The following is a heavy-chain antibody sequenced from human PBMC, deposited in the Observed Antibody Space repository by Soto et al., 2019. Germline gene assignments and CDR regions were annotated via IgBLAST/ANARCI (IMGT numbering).Heavy chain of an antibody. V-gene: IGHV1-2*04. CDR3: ARGTAMVTYAPYYYYYMDV. CDR1: GYTFTGYY. CDR2: INPNSGGT. Sequence: ASVKVSCKASGYTFTGYYMHWVRQAPGQGLEWMGWINPNSGGTNYAQKFQGWDTMTRDTSISTAYMELSRLRSDDTAVYYCARGTAMVTYAPYYYYYMDVWGKGTTVTVSS. D-gene: IGHD5-18*01. J-gene: IGHJ6*03.